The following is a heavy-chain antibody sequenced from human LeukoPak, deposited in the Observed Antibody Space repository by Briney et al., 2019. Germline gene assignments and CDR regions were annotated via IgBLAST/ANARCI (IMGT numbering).Heavy chain of an antibody. J-gene: IGHJ4*01. CDR2: IDIYSTKT. Sequence: GGSLRLSCATSGFTFSTYAMTWVRQAPGKGLEWVSAIDIYSTKTNYADSVKGRFTISRDNSKNTLYLQMNSLRGEDTAIYYCARDWKADFWGHGALVTVSS. CDR3: ARDWKADF. CDR1: GFTFSTYA. D-gene: IGHD1-1*01. V-gene: IGHV3-23*05.